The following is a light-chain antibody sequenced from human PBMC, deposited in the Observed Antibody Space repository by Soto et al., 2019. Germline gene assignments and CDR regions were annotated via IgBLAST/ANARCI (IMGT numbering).Light chain of an antibody. CDR3: GTWDSSLNLVV. J-gene: IGLJ2*01. Sequence: QSVLTQPPSVSAASGQKVTISCSGSSSNIENNYVSWYQQLSATAPKLLIHDNDNRPSGIPARFSGSKSGTYATLGITGLQPGEDAAYYCGTWDSSLNLVVFGGGTKLTVL. CDR1: SSNIENNY. V-gene: IGLV1-51*01. CDR2: DND.